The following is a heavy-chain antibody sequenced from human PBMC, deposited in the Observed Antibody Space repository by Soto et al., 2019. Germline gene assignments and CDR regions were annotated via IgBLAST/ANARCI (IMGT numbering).Heavy chain of an antibody. D-gene: IGHD3-22*01. V-gene: IGHV1-46*03. CDR1: GYIFTNYY. CDR2: INLSADRT. CDR3: VRDPSSGYRSFDY. Sequence: QVQLVQSGAEVKKPGASVKVACKASGYIFTNYYIHWVRQAPGQGLEWMGIINLSADRTRYAQKFQGRFPVTMDTSTSTVYMELGSLRSEDTAVYYCVRDPSSGYRSFDYWGQGTLVTVSS. J-gene: IGHJ4*02.